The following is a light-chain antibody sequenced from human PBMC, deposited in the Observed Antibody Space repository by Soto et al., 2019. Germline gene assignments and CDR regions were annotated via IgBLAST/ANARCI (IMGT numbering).Light chain of an antibody. J-gene: IGKJ2*01. CDR2: KTS. Sequence: DIQMTQSPSTLSASVGDRVSITCRASQSLNSWLAWYQQKPGKAPKLLIYKTSTLESGVPSRFSGSGSGTEFTLTISILQPDDFATYYCQQYNTYSFGRGTKLEIK. CDR3: QQYNTYS. V-gene: IGKV1-5*03. CDR1: QSLNSW.